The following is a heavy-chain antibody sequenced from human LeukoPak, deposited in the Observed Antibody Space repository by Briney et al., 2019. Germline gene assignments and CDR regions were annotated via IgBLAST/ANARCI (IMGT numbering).Heavy chain of an antibody. CDR3: ARGSYGWFDP. V-gene: IGHV4-59*01. Sequence: SETLSLTCTVSGDSITSYFWTWIRQPPGKGLEWIGFIYHSGTSSYNPSLKSRLTMSVDTSKNQVSLKLNSVTAADTAIYYCARGSYGWFDPWGQGTLVTVSS. CDR1: GDSITSYF. D-gene: IGHD1-26*01. CDR2: IYHSGTS. J-gene: IGHJ5*02.